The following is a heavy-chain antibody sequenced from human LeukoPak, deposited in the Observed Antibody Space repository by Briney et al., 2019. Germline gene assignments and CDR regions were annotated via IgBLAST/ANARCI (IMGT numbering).Heavy chain of an antibody. CDR1: GYTFTGYY. CDR2: INPNSGGT. D-gene: IGHD3-3*01. Sequence: ASVKVSCKASGYTFTGYYMHWVRQAPGQGLEWMGWINPNSGGTNYAQKLQGRVTMTRDTSISTAYMELSRLRSDDTAVYYCARDPTRDYDFWSGYSDYWGQGTLVTVSS. V-gene: IGHV1-2*02. CDR3: ARDPTRDYDFWSGYSDY. J-gene: IGHJ4*02.